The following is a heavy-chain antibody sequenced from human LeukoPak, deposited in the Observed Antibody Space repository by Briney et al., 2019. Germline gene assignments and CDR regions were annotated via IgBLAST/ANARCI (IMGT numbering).Heavy chain of an antibody. Sequence: QSGGSLRLSCTASGFTFGDYAMSWVRQAPGKGLEWVGFIRSKAYGGTTEYAASVKGRFTISRDDSKSIAYLQMNSLKTEDTAVYYCTSWGYQLLYENSDYWGQGTLVTVSS. D-gene: IGHD2-2*02. CDR1: GFTFGDYA. CDR2: IRSKAYGGTT. J-gene: IGHJ4*02. V-gene: IGHV3-49*04. CDR3: TSWGYQLLYENSDY.